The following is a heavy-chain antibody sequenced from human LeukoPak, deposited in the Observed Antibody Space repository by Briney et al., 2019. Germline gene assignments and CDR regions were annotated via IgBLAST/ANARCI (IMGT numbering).Heavy chain of an antibody. CDR3: ARDQYYYGMDV. CDR2: IYYSGST. V-gene: IGHV4-59*01. J-gene: IGHJ6*02. CDR1: GGSISSYY. Sequence: SETLSLTCTVSGGSISSYYWSWIRQPPGKGLEWIGYIYYSGSTNYNPSLKSRVTISVDTSKNQFSLKLSSVTAADTAVYYCARDQYYYGMDVWGQGTTVTVSS.